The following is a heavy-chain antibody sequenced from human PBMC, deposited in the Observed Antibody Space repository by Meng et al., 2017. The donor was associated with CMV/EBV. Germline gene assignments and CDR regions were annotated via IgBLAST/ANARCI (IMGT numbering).Heavy chain of an antibody. CDR1: GGVFSGFV. CDR3: ARERGDDSGYNFDS. Sequence: LGSGPGIVKASENLSLTCSVSGGVFSGFVWTWIRQPAGKGLEWIGRIYSTGGTNYNPSFESRVTISLDGSNNQFSLKLNSVTAADTAIYYCARERGDDSGYNFDSWGQGTLVTVSS. CDR2: IYSTGGT. D-gene: IGHD3-22*01. J-gene: IGHJ4*02. V-gene: IGHV4-4*07.